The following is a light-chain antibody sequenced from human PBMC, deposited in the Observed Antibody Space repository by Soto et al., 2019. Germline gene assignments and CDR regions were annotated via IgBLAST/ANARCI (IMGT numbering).Light chain of an antibody. CDR3: CSYTGSYSYV. J-gene: IGLJ1*01. CDR1: SSDVGGYSY. CDR2: DVT. Sequence: QSVLTQPHSVSGSPGQSVTISCTGTSSDVGGYSYVSWYQQQPGKAPELIIYDVTERPSGVPDRFSGSKSGNTASLTISGLQAEDEADYYCCSYTGSYSYVFGIGTQLTVL. V-gene: IGLV2-11*01.